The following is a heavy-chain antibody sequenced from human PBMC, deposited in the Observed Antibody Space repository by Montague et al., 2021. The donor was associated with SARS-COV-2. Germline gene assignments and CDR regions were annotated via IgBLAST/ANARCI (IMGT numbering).Heavy chain of an antibody. CDR3: ARGRAVTTSYYYYYGMDV. Sequence: SETLSLTCAVYGGSFSGYYWSWIRQPPGEGLEWIGEINHSGSTNYSPSLKSRVTISVDTSKNQFSLKLSSVTAADTAVYYCARGRAVTTSYYYYYGMDVWGQGTTVTVSS. J-gene: IGHJ6*02. CDR2: INHSGST. D-gene: IGHD4-17*01. CDR1: GGSFSGYY. V-gene: IGHV4-34*01.